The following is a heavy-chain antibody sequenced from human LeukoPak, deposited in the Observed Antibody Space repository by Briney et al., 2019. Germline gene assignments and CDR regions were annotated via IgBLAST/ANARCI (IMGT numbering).Heavy chain of an antibody. CDR1: GFTFSNSG. CDR2: IGVGSGNT. D-gene: IGHD4-11*01. J-gene: IGHJ5*02. V-gene: IGHV1-58*01. Sequence: SVKVSCKASGFTFSNSGVQWVRQARGQRFEWIGWIGVGSGNTNCAEGFQERVTITRDMSTSTAYMELRSLRSEDTAVYYCAADHDYSLSYDSYGPLDAWGQGTLVTVSS. CDR3: AADHDYSLSYDSYGPLDA.